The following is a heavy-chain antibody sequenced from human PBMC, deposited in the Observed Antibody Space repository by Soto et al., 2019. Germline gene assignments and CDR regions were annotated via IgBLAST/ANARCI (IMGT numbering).Heavy chain of an antibody. CDR2: IIPIFGTA. CDR1: GGTFSSYA. D-gene: IGHD6-13*01. Sequence: SVKVSCKASGGTFSSYAISWVRQAPGQGLEWMGGIIPIFGTANYAQKFQGRVTITADESTSTAYMELSSLRSEDTAVYYCARSVGIASYYFDYWGQGTLVTVSS. V-gene: IGHV1-69*13. CDR3: ARSVGIASYYFDY. J-gene: IGHJ4*02.